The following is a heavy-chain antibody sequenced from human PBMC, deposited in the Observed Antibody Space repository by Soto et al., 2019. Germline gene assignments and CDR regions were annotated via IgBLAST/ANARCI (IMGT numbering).Heavy chain of an antibody. CDR1: GFSRTSRGVT. Sequence: QITVKESGPTLVKPTETLTLTFTFSGFSRTSRGVTGGWIRPPPGKALEWLALIYWAADDHYSPSLERRLAITKDDSKNPVVLTLTNMDPVDPATYYCVHTHLVRRAYAWGQGTLVTV. J-gene: IGHJ5*02. D-gene: IGHD4-17*01. V-gene: IGHV2-5*02. CDR2: IYWAADD. CDR3: VHTHLVRRAYA.